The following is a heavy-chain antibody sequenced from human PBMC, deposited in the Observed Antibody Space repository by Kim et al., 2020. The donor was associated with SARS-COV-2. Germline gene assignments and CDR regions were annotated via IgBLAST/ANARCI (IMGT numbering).Heavy chain of an antibody. CDR1: GFTFSSYW. CDR3: ARAPSSWYGSGSYYFDY. Sequence: GGSLRLSCAASGFTFSSYWMSWVRQAPGKGLEWVANIKQDGSEKYYVDSVKGRFTISRDNAKNSLYLQMNSLRAEDTAVYYCARAPSSWYGSGSYYFDYWGQGTLGTVSS. CDR2: IKQDGSEK. V-gene: IGHV3-7*01. D-gene: IGHD3-10*01. J-gene: IGHJ4*02.